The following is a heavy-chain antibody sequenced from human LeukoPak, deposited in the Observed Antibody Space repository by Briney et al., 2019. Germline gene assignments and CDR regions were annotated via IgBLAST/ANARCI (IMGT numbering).Heavy chain of an antibody. CDR2: IYYSGST. D-gene: IGHD3-16*02. V-gene: IGHV4-39*07. J-gene: IGHJ3*02. CDR1: GGSISSSSYY. Sequence: PSETLSLTCTVSGGSISSSSYYWGWIRQPPGKGLEWVGSIYYSGSTYYNPSLKSRVTISVDTSKNQFSLKLSSVTAADTAVYYCARVGDYVWGSYRCNAFDIWGQGTMVTVSS. CDR3: ARVGDYVWGSYRCNAFDI.